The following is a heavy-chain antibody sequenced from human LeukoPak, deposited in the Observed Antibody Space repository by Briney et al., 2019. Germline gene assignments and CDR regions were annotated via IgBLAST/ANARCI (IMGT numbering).Heavy chain of an antibody. CDR3: AKGSIDWYYFDY. Sequence: PGGSLRLSCAASGFSFSTYDMHWVRQAPGKGLEWVAVISSDGSHKYWADSVKGRFTIPRDNSKNTVYLQMNSLRAEDTAVYYCAKGSIDWYYFDYWGQGTLVTVSS. D-gene: IGHD3-9*01. J-gene: IGHJ4*02. CDR1: GFSFSTYD. CDR2: ISSDGSHK. V-gene: IGHV3-30*18.